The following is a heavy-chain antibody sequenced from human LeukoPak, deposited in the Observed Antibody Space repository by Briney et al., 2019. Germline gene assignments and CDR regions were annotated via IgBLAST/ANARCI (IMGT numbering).Heavy chain of an antibody. Sequence: PSETLSLICTVSGGSFRSYYWSCIRQPPGKGLEWIGYMHHSGSTKHNPYLKSRVTISVDTSKSQFSLKLSSVTAADTAVYYCARHAAVEGSSGWSPLWWFDPWGQGTLVTVSS. V-gene: IGHV4-59*08. CDR3: ARHAAVEGSSGWSPLWWFDP. CDR2: MHHSGST. CDR1: GGSFRSYY. D-gene: IGHD6-19*01. J-gene: IGHJ5*02.